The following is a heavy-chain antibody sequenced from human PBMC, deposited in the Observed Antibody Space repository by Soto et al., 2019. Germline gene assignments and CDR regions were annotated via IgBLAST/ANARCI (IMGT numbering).Heavy chain of an antibody. D-gene: IGHD3-10*01. J-gene: IGHJ4*02. CDR1: GYTFTSYG. CDR3: AGDRGGATMVRGVITPKPALDY. CDR2: ISAYNGNT. Sequence: ASVKVSCKASGYTFTSYGISWVRQAPGQGLEWMGWISAYNGNTNYAQKLQGRVTMTTDTSTSTAYMELRSLRSDDTAVYYCAGDRGGATMVRGVITPKPALDYWGQGTLVTVSS. V-gene: IGHV1-18*01.